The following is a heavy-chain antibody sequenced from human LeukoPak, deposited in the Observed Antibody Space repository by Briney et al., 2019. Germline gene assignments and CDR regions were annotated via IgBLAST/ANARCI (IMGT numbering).Heavy chain of an antibody. D-gene: IGHD3-3*01. Sequence: GASVKVSCKASGYTFTGYYMHWVRQAPGQGLEWMGWINPNSGGTNYAQKFQGRVTMTRDTSISTAYMELSRLRSDDTAVYYCARDESTIFGVVMSAHAFDIWGQGTMVTVSS. CDR1: GYTFTGYY. CDR2: INPNSGGT. J-gene: IGHJ3*02. CDR3: ARDESTIFGVVMSAHAFDI. V-gene: IGHV1-2*02.